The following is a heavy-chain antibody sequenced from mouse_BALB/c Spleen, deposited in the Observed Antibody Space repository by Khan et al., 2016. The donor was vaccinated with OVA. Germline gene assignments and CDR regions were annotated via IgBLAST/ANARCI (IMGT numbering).Heavy chain of an antibody. CDR3: VRDGAHHRNDGWFAY. CDR2: INPSNGYT. CDR1: GYTFTSYT. J-gene: IGHJ3*01. Sequence: QVRLQQSGAELARPGASVKMSCKASGYTFTSYTIHWIKVRPGQGLEWIGFINPSNGYTNYNQKFKDKATLTADKSSTTVHMQLSSLTSDDSAVYNWVRDGAHHRNDGWFAYWGQGTLVTVSA. D-gene: IGHD2-14*01. V-gene: IGHV1-4*01.